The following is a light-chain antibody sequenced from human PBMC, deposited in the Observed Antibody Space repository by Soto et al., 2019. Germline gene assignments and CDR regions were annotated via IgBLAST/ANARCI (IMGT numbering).Light chain of an antibody. J-gene: IGKJ1*01. CDR3: HQYKSHSWA. V-gene: IGKV1-5*01. Sequence: DIQMTQSPSTLSASIGERVTVTCRASQSVNTFLAWYQQKEGKAPKLLIYDDSTLERGVPSRFSGSGSETEFTLTISGLQPDDFATYYCHQYKSHSWAFDQGTKVDIK. CDR2: DDS. CDR1: QSVNTF.